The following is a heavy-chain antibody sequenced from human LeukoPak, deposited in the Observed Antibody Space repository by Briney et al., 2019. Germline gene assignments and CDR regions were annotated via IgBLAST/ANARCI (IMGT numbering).Heavy chain of an antibody. CDR3: AGGYDFWSGYYTDY. D-gene: IGHD3-3*01. CDR2: IYHSGST. J-gene: IGHJ4*02. Sequence: SETLSLTCAVSGGSISSGGYSWSWIRQPPGKGLEWIGYIYHSGSTYYNPSLKSRVTISVDRSKNQFSLKLSSVTAADTAVYYCAGGYDFWSGYYTDYWGQGTLVTVSS. CDR1: GGSISSGGYS. V-gene: IGHV4-30-2*01.